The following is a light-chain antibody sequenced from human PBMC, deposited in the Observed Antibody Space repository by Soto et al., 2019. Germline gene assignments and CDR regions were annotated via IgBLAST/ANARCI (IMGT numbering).Light chain of an antibody. CDR3: SSYAGSNWYV. J-gene: IGLJ1*01. V-gene: IGLV2-8*01. CDR1: NSDVGGYNY. CDR2: EVS. Sequence: QSVLTQPPSASGSPGQSVTISCTGNNSDVGGYNYVSWYQQYPGKAPRLIIYEVSERPSGVPDRFSGSKSGNTASLTVSGLQTADEADYYCSSYAGSNWYVFGTGTKLTVL.